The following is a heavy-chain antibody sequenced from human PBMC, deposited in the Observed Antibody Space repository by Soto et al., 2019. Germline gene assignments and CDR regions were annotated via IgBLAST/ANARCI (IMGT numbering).Heavy chain of an antibody. D-gene: IGHD3-3*01. J-gene: IGHJ4*02. CDR3: ATPHDFWSGYLVLGY. Sequence: EASVKVSCKVSGYTLTELSMHWVRQAPGKGLEWMGGFDPEDGETIYAQKFQGRVTMTEDTSTDTAYMELSSLRSEDTAVYYCATPHDFWSGYLVLGYWGQGTLVTVSS. CDR1: GYTLTELS. V-gene: IGHV1-24*01. CDR2: FDPEDGET.